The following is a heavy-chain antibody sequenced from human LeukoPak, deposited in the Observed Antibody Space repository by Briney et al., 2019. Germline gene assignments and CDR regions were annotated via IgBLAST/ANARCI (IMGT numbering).Heavy chain of an antibody. V-gene: IGHV3-13*01. CDR3: VREARGYHYTYFDY. D-gene: IGHD5-18*01. CDR1: GFTLGSHD. CDR2: VSSGFHA. Sequence: PGGSLRLSCTASGFTLGSHDMHWVRQIPGQGLEWVAAVSSGFHAFFADSVQGRFTVSREDARSSLYLQMNSLRAGDTAVYYCVREARGYHYTYFDYWGQGTLVTVSS. J-gene: IGHJ4*02.